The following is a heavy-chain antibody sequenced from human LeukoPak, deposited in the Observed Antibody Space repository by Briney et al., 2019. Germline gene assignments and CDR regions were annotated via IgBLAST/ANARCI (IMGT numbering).Heavy chain of an antibody. V-gene: IGHV3-23*01. CDR3: ASSNHADDY. Sequence: GGSLRLSCAASGFTFSSYAMSWVRQAPGKGLEWVSAMSGSGGSTYYADSMKGRFTISRDNSKNTLYLQKDCLRAKDRSRTNCASSNHADDYWGQGTLVTVSS. D-gene: IGHD6-13*01. CDR1: GFTFSSYA. CDR2: MSGSGGST. J-gene: IGHJ4*02.